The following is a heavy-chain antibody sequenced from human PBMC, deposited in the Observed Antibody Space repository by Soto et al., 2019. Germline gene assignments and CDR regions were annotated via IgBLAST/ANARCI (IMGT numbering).Heavy chain of an antibody. CDR2: IYHSGST. CDR1: GYSISSGYY. Sequence: SETLSLTCAVSGYSISSGYYWGWIRQPPGKGLEWIGSIYHSGSTYYNPSLKSRVTISVDTSKNQFSLKLSSVTAADTAVYYCARDRRDDYRDWVDPWGQGTLVTV. V-gene: IGHV4-38-2*02. CDR3: ARDRRDDYRDWVDP. J-gene: IGHJ5*02. D-gene: IGHD4-4*01.